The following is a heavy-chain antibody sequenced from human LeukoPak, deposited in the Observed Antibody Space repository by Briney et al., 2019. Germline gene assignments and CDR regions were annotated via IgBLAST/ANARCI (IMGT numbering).Heavy chain of an antibody. CDR2: IHSTGGT. CDR1: GGSISGYY. Sequence: PSETLSLTCTVSGGSISGYYWAWVRQPPGKGLDWIGYIHSTGGTNYNPSLKSRVTISVDLSKNQFSLNLNSVTAADTAVYYCGRVTEWNDFDYWGLGTLVTVPS. CDR3: GRVTEWNDFDY. V-gene: IGHV4-59*01. D-gene: IGHD1-1*01. J-gene: IGHJ4*02.